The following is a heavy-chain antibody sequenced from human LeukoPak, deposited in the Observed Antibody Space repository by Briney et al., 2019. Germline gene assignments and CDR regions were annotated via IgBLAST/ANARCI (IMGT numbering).Heavy chain of an antibody. V-gene: IGHV3-74*01. CDR2: VSPDGRTT. CDR3: SRNGLASTYDI. Sequence: PGGSLRLPCAASGFTFSRHWMHWVRQTPGKGLLWVSYVSPDGRTTRYADSVKGRFTISRDNSKNTLYLQLNSLSAEDTAVYYCSRNGLASTYDIWGLGTMVTVSS. J-gene: IGHJ3*02. CDR1: GFTFSRHW. D-gene: IGHD3/OR15-3a*01.